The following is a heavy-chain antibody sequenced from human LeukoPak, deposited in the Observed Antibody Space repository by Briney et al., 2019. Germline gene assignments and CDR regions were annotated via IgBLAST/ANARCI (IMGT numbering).Heavy chain of an antibody. V-gene: IGHV3-23*01. CDR3: ANLEGSGLSFDY. CDR1: GFIVSNIY. D-gene: IGHD5-12*01. J-gene: IGHJ4*02. CDR2: ISGSGGST. Sequence: PGGSLRLSCAASGFIVSNIYMSWVRQAPGKGLEWVSAISGSGGSTYYADSVKGRFTISRDNSKNTLYLQMNSLRAEDTAVYYCANLEGSGLSFDYWGQGTLVTVSS.